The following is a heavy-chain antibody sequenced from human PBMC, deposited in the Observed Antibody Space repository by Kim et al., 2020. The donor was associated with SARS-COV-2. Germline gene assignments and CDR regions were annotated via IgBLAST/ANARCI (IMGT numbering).Heavy chain of an antibody. V-gene: IGHV1-69*13. Sequence: SVKVSCKASGGTFSSYAISWVRQAPGQGLEWMGGIIPIFGTANYAQKFQGRVTITADESTSTAYMELSSLRSEDTAVYYCARDPGYCSGGSCYPRDYFDYWGQGTLVTVSS. D-gene: IGHD2-15*01. CDR2: IIPIFGTA. J-gene: IGHJ4*02. CDR3: ARDPGYCSGGSCYPRDYFDY. CDR1: GGTFSSYA.